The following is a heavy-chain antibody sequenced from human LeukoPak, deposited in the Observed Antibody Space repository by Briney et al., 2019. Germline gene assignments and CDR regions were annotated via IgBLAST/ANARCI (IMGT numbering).Heavy chain of an antibody. V-gene: IGHV3-20*04. CDR3: ARVSGSYYDGYYFDY. CDR1: GFTFDDYG. D-gene: IGHD1-26*01. CDR2: INWNGGST. J-gene: IGHJ4*02. Sequence: GGSLRLSCAASGFTFDDYGMSWVRQAPGKGLEWVSGINWNGGSTGCADSVKGRFTISRDNAKNSLYLQMNSLRAEDTALYYCARVSGSYYDGYYFDYWGQGTLVTVSS.